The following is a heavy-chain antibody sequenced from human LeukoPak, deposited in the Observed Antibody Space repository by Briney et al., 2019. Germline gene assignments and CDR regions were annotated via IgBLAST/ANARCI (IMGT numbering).Heavy chain of an antibody. CDR2: ISGSGDST. Sequence: GGSLRLSCAASGFSFSIYAMSWVRQAPGKGLEWVSAISGSGDSTYYADSVKGRFTISRDNSKSTLYLQMNSLRAEDTAVYYCAKVFRPHGDFHSFGFWGQGTLVTVSS. CDR1: GFSFSIYA. D-gene: IGHD4-17*01. V-gene: IGHV3-23*01. J-gene: IGHJ4*02. CDR3: AKVFRPHGDFHSFGF.